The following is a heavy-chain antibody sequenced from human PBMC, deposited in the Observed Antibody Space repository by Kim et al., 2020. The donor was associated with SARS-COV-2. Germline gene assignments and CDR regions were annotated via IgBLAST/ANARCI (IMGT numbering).Heavy chain of an antibody. D-gene: IGHD3-10*01. CDR2: IYAGDSDT. Sequence: GESLKISCKGSGYSFTSYWIGWVRQMRGKGMEWMGIIYAGDSDTRYSPSFQGQVTISADKSISTAYLQWSSLKASETAMYYWPRHFGGVRGSGSHYYYYGMYVWGQETTVTVSS. J-gene: IGHJ6*02. CDR3: PRHFGGVRGSGSHYYYYGMYV. V-gene: IGHV5-51*01. CDR1: GYSFTSYW.